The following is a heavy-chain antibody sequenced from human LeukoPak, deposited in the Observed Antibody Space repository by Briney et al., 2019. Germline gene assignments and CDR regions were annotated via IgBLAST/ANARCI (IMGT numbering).Heavy chain of an antibody. CDR2: IYTSGTT. D-gene: IGHD1-26*01. Sequence: SETLSLTCTLSGDSITSDTYSWSWIRQPAGMQLEWIGRIYTSGTTNYNPSLRSRVTMSVDTSKNQFSLNLNSVTAADTAVYYCARSWYSGNYHGAFNMWDEGTMVTVTS. V-gene: IGHV4-61*02. CDR1: GDSITSDTYS. CDR3: ARSWYSGNYHGAFNM. J-gene: IGHJ3*02.